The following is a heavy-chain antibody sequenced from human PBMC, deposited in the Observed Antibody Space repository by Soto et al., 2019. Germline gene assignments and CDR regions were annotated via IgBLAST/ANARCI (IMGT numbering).Heavy chain of an antibody. CDR1: GGSISSYY. Sequence: SETLSLTCTVSGGSISSYYWSWIRQPPGKGLEWIGYVHYTGSTNYNSPLKSRVTISVDTSKNQFSLKLSSVTAADTAVYYCARGGGTITGTIPFDVFDIWGQGTMVTVSS. CDR2: VHYTGST. V-gene: IGHV4-59*01. J-gene: IGHJ3*02. CDR3: ARGGGTITGTIPFDVFDI. D-gene: IGHD1-20*01.